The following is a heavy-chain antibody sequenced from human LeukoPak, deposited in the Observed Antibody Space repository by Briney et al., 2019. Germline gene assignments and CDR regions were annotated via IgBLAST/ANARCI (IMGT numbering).Heavy chain of an antibody. V-gene: IGHV4-59*01. Sequence: SETLSLTCTLSGASMSSNYWGWFRRPPGKGLAGIGYIYYSGSTNYNPSLKIRVTISVDTSTDQYSLKVRSVTAADTAVYYGARDNSGYYGRFDYWGQGTLVTVSS. CDR1: GASMSSNY. J-gene: IGHJ4*02. CDR3: ARDNSGYYGRFDY. CDR2: IYYSGST. D-gene: IGHD3-22*01.